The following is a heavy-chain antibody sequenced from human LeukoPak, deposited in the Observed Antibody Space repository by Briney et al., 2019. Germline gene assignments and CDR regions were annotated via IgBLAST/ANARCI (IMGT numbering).Heavy chain of an antibody. CDR2: TYSGGST. D-gene: IGHD2-2*01. CDR3: ARVRCSSTSCYGLGIYNWFDP. J-gene: IGHJ5*02. CDR1: GFTVSSTF. Sequence: GGSLRLSCAASGFTVSSTFMSCVRQAPGKGLEWVSVTYSGGSTHYADSVKGRFTISRDNSKNTLYLQMNSLRAEDTAVYYCARVRCSSTSCYGLGIYNWFDPWGQGTLVTVSS. V-gene: IGHV3-53*01.